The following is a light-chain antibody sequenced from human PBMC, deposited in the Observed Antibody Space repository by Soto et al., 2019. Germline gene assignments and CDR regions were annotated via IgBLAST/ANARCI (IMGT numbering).Light chain of an antibody. Sequence: DIHMTQSPSTLSASVGDRVTITCRASQSISNWLAWFQQKPGKAPKLLIYTASNLESGDPSTFSGSASGTEFTLTISSLQPDDFAPYYCQHYYDYSWTFGQGTKVEIK. J-gene: IGKJ1*01. CDR3: QHYYDYSWT. CDR2: TAS. V-gene: IGKV1-5*03. CDR1: QSISNW.